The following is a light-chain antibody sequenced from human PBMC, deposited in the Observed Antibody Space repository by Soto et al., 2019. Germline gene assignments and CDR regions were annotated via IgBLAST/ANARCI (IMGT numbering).Light chain of an antibody. Sequence: QSALTQPASVSGSPGQSITISCTGTSGDLGSYNRVSWYQQHPGKAPKLIIYEVTDRPSGVSNRFSGSKSGNTASLTISGLQAEDEAEYYSSSSTTINTRACVFVNGTKLTVL. CDR2: EVT. J-gene: IGLJ1*01. V-gene: IGLV2-14*01. CDR1: SGDLGSYNR. CDR3: SSSTTINTRACV.